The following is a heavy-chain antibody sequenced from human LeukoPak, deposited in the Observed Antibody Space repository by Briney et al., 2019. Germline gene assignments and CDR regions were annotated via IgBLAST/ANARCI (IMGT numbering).Heavy chain of an antibody. V-gene: IGHV3-23*01. CDR2: ISGSAGSA. CDR3: AREPNSPFDY. CDR1: GFTFSSYA. J-gene: IGHJ4*02. Sequence: GGSLRLSCAASGFTFSSYAMSWVRQAPGKGLEWVSAISGSAGSAYYADSVKGRFTISRDNSKNTLYLQMNSLRAEDTAVYYCAREPNSPFDYWGQGTLVTVSS.